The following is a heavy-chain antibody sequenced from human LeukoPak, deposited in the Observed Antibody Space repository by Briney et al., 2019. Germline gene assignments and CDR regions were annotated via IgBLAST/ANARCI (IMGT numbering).Heavy chain of an antibody. J-gene: IGHJ3*02. D-gene: IGHD6-13*01. Sequence: ASVTVSCKASGYTFTSYDINWVRQAAGQGLEWMGWMNPNSGNTGYAQKFQGRVTMTRNTSISTAYMELSSLRSEDTAVYYCARGTPSSDGFDIWGQGTMVTVSS. V-gene: IGHV1-8*01. CDR2: MNPNSGNT. CDR1: GYTFTSYD. CDR3: ARGTPSSDGFDI.